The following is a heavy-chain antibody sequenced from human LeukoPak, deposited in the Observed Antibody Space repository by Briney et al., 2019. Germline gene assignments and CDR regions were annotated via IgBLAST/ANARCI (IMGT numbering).Heavy chain of an antibody. Sequence: ASVKVSCKASGYTFTSYYMHWVRQAPGQGLEWMGITNPSGGSTSYAQKLQGRVTMTRDTSTSTVYMELSSLRPEDTAVYYCARASGGGDIIVVVAATHGFDYWGQGTLVTVSS. CDR2: TNPSGGST. D-gene: IGHD2-15*01. J-gene: IGHJ4*02. V-gene: IGHV1-46*01. CDR1: GYTFTSYY. CDR3: ARASGGGDIIVVVAATHGFDY.